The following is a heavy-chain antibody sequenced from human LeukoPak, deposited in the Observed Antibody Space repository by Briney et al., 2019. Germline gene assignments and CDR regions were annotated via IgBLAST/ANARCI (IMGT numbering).Heavy chain of an antibody. J-gene: IGHJ4*02. CDR1: GYTFTSYG. CDR3: ARLHGDYDRGATYFDY. V-gene: IGHV1-18*01. D-gene: IGHD4-17*01. CDR2: ISAYNGNT. Sequence: ASVKVSCKASGYTFTSYGISWVRQAPGQGLEWMGWISAYNGNTNYAQKLQGRVTMTADTSTSTAYMELRSLRSDDTAVYYCARLHGDYDRGATYFDYWGQGTLVTVSS.